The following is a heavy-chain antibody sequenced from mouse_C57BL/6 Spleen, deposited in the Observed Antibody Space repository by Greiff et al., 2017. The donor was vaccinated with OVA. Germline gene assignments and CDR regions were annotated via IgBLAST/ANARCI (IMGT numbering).Heavy chain of an antibody. CDR2: IYPGSGNT. Sequence: VKLQESGPELVKPGASVKISCKASGYSFTSYYIHWVKQRPGQGLEWIGWIYPGSGNTKYNEQFKGKATLTADTSSSTAYMQLSSLTSEDSAVDYCAREQETGYFDYWGQGTTLTVSS. CDR1: GYSFTSYY. J-gene: IGHJ2*01. V-gene: IGHV1-66*01. D-gene: IGHD4-1*01. CDR3: AREQETGYFDY.